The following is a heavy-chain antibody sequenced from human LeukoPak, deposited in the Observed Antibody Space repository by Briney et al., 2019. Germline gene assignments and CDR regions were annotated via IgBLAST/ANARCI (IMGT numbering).Heavy chain of an antibody. CDR3: AKGLRTGVGPYMGYHYYMDV. CDR2: ISYVGSNK. CDR1: EFTFSTYS. J-gene: IGHJ6*03. D-gene: IGHD3-16*01. V-gene: IGHV3-30*04. Sequence: PGRSLRLSCAASEFTFSTYSMHWVRQAPGKGLEWVAAISYVGSNKYYADSVKGRCTISRDNSKNTLYLQMNSLRDEDTGVYYCAKGLRTGVGPYMGYHYYMDVWGKGATVTVSS.